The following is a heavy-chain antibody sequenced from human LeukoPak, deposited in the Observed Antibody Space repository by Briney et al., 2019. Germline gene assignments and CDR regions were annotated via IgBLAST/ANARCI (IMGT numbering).Heavy chain of an antibody. D-gene: IGHD4-23*01. J-gene: IGHJ4*02. Sequence: ASVTVSCKASGYTFTGYYMHWVRQAPGQGLEWMGRINPNSGGTNYAQKFQGRVTMTRDTSISTAYMELSRLRSDDTAVYYCARVAAGYSVNYFDYWGQGTLVTVSS. CDR2: INPNSGGT. V-gene: IGHV1-2*06. CDR3: ARVAAGYSVNYFDY. CDR1: GYTFTGYY.